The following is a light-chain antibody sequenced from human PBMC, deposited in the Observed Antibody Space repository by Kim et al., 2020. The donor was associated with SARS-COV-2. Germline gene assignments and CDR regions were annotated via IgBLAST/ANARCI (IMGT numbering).Light chain of an antibody. CDR2: GNS. V-gene: IGLV1-40*01. Sequence: QRVTFACPGSSSNIGAGYDVNWYQQLPGTAPKLLIYGNSNRPSGVPDRFSGSKSGTSASLAITGLQAEDEADYYCQSYDSSLSGWVFGGGTKLTVL. CDR1: SSNIGAGYD. J-gene: IGLJ3*02. CDR3: QSYDSSLSGWV.